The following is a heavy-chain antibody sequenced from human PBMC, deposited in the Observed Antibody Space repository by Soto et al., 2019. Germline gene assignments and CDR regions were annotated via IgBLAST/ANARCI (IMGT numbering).Heavy chain of an antibody. V-gene: IGHV3-53*01. CDR1: GFIVSSNY. J-gene: IGHJ4*02. CDR2: IYSGGST. Sequence: GGSLRLSCAASGFIVSSNYMSWVRQAPGKGLEWVSVIYSGGSTYYADSVKGRFTISRDNSKNTLYLQMNTLRAEDTAVYYCARDGAEIATAGNDYWGQGTLVTVSS. CDR3: ARDGAEIATAGNDY. D-gene: IGHD6-13*01.